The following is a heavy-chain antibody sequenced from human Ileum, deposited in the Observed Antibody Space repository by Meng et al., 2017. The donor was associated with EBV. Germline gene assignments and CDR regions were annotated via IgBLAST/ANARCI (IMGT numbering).Heavy chain of an antibody. J-gene: IGHJ4*02. D-gene: IGHD2-2*01. V-gene: IGHV4-39*02. CDR2: IYSSGST. CDR1: AGVISGRIYG. Sequence: ESGAWHVNPWDDWSCTCTVSAGVISGRIYGWGWMRKPQGKQLESIECIYSSGSTDYNPALTSRVKISVDMSKDHVSQKLSSVFAADTAVYYCARSIVGIPAAIYYWGQGTLVTVSS. CDR3: ARSIVGIPAAIYY.